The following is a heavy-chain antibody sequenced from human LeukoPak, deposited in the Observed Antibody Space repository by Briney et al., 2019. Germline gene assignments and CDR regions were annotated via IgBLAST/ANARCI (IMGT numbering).Heavy chain of an antibody. CDR3: ARERVGYYYMDV. V-gene: IGHV4-39*07. CDR1: GGSISSTSYN. Sequence: SETLSLTCTVSGGSISSTSYNWGWIRQPPGKGLEWIGSIHYSGSTYNNPSLKSRVTISADTSKNQFSLKLSSVTAADTAVYYCARERVGYYYMDVWGKGTTVTVSS. CDR2: IHYSGST. J-gene: IGHJ6*03.